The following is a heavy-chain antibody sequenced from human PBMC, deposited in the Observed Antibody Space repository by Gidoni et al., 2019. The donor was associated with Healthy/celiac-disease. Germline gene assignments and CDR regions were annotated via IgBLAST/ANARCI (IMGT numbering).Heavy chain of an antibody. V-gene: IGHV4-39*01. Sequence: QLQLQESGPGLVKPSETLSLTCTVSGGSISHSSYYWGWLRQPPGKGLEWIGSIYYSGSTYYNPSLKSRVTISVDTSKNQFSLKPSSVTAADTAVYYCARQSTLPSPNSSGWYGGDYYYGMDVWGQGTTVTVSS. J-gene: IGHJ6*02. D-gene: IGHD6-19*01. CDR3: ARQSTLPSPNSSGWYGGDYYYGMDV. CDR2: IYYSGST. CDR1: GGSISHSSYY.